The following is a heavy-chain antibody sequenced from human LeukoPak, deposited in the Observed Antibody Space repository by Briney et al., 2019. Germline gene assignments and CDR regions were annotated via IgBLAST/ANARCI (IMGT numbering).Heavy chain of an antibody. CDR3: TTIKRGNIFGYFDF. CDR2: IYYSGST. Sequence: PSETLSLTCTVSGGSISSSSYYWGWIRQPPGKGLEWIGSIYYSGSTYYNPSLKSRVTISVDTSKNQLSLRLSSVTAADTAVYYCTTIKRGNIFGYFDFWGQGILVTVSS. D-gene: IGHD5-18*01. V-gene: IGHV4-39*07. J-gene: IGHJ4*02. CDR1: GGSISSSSYY.